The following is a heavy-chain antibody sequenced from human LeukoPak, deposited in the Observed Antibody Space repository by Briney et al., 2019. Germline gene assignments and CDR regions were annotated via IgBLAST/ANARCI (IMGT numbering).Heavy chain of an antibody. J-gene: IGHJ4*02. CDR2: IYNSWNT. CDR3: ARDQIGYGLDY. V-gene: IGHV4-59*11. CDR1: SGSINNHY. D-gene: IGHD5-18*01. Sequence: SETLSLTCIVSSGSINNHYWSWIRQPPGKGLEWIGYIYNSWNTNYNPSLQSRVTISMDASRKQFSPNLTSVTAADTAVYYCARDQIGYGLDYWGQGTLVTVPS.